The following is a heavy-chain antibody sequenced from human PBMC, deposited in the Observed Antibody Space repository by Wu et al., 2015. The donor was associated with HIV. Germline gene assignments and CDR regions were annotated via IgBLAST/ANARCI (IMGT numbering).Heavy chain of an antibody. V-gene: IGHV4-34*01. CDR2: INHSGST. CDR1: GGSFSGYY. D-gene: IGHD4-23*01. Sequence: QVQLQQWGAGLLKPSETLSLTCAVYGGSFSGYYWSWIRQPPGKGLEWIGEINHSGSTNYNPSLKSRVTISVDTSKNQFSLKLSSVTAADTAVYYCASINDYGGTSHDYWGQGTLVTVSS. CDR3: ASINDYGGTSHDY. J-gene: IGHJ4*02.